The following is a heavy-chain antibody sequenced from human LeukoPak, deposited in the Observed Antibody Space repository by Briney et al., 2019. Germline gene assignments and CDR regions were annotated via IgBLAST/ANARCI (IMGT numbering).Heavy chain of an antibody. Sequence: PGGSLRLSCAASGLTVSSNSMSWVRQAPGKGLDWVSFIYSGGGTYYADSVKGRFTISRDNSKNTLYLQMNSLRAEDTAVYYCARVNSGSPGRNDYWGQGTLVTASS. J-gene: IGHJ4*02. D-gene: IGHD1-14*01. V-gene: IGHV3-53*01. CDR2: IYSGGGT. CDR3: ARVNSGSPGRNDY. CDR1: GLTVSSNS.